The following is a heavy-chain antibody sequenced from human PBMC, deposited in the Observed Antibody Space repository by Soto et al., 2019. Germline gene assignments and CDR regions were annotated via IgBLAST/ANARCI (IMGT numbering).Heavy chain of an antibody. Sequence: ASVKVSCKASGYTFTNFGISWVRQAPGQGLEWMGWISAYNGNTNYAQNFQGQVTISVDKSISTAYLQWSSLKASDTAMYYCARRGSSGWYSAAYWGQGTLVTVSS. D-gene: IGHD6-19*01. CDR3: ARRGSSGWYSAAY. V-gene: IGHV1-18*01. CDR1: GYTFTNFG. J-gene: IGHJ4*02. CDR2: ISAYNGNT.